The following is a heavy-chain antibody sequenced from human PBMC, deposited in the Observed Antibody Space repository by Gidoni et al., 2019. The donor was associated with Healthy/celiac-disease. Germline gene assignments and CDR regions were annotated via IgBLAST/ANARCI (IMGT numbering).Heavy chain of an antibody. J-gene: IGHJ4*02. V-gene: IGHV1-46*01. Sequence: QVQLVQSGAEVKKPGASVKVSCKASGYTFTSYYMHGVRQAPGQGLEWMGIINPSGGSTSYAQKFQGRVTMTRDTSTSTVYMELSSLRSEDTAVYYCARSPAGYDSSGYLFDYWGQGTLVTVSS. D-gene: IGHD3-22*01. CDR2: INPSGGST. CDR1: GYTFTSYY. CDR3: ARSPAGYDSSGYLFDY.